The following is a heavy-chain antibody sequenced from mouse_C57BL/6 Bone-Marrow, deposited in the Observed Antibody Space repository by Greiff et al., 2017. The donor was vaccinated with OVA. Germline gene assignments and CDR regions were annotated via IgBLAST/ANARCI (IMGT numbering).Heavy chain of an antibody. J-gene: IGHJ1*03. V-gene: IGHV1-20*01. CDR2: INPYNGDT. Sequence: EVQLQQSGPELVKPGDSVKISCKASGYSFTGYFMNWVMQSHGKSLEWIGRINPYNGDTFYNQKFKGKATLTVDKSSSTAYMELRSLTSEDSAVYYCARELYYYGSSAYWYFDVWGTGTTVTVSS. CDR3: ARELYYYGSSAYWYFDV. D-gene: IGHD1-1*01. CDR1: GYSFTGYF.